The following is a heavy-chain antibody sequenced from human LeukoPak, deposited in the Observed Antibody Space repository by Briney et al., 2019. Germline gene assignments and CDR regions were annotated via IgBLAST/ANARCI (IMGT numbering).Heavy chain of an antibody. D-gene: IGHD4-17*01. CDR3: ASRGGYGDYSLNWFDP. CDR2: INPNSGGT. V-gene: IGHV1-2*02. Sequence: GASVKVSCKASGYTFTGYYMHWVRQAPGQGLEWMGWINPNSGGTNYAQKFQGRVTMTRDTSISTAYMELSRLRSDDTAVYYCASRGGYGDYSLNWFDPWGQGTLVTVSS. J-gene: IGHJ5*02. CDR1: GYTFTGYY.